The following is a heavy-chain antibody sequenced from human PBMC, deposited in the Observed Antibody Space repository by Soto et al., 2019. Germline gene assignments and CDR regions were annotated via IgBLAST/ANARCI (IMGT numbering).Heavy chain of an antibody. D-gene: IGHD3-22*01. V-gene: IGHV1-46*01. Sequence: QVQLVQSGAEVKKPGASVKVSCKASGYTFTSYYMHWVRQAPGQGLEWMGIINPSGGSTSYAQKFQGRVTMTRDTPTSTVYMELSSLRSEDTAVYYCAREEGSSGYYGVGWFDPWGQGTLVTVSS. J-gene: IGHJ5*02. CDR2: INPSGGST. CDR1: GYTFTSYY. CDR3: AREEGSSGYYGVGWFDP.